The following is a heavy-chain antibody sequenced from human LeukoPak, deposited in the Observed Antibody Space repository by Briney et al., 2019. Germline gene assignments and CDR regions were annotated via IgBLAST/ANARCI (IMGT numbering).Heavy chain of an antibody. J-gene: IGHJ3*02. CDR2: IYPGDSDT. CDR1: GYSFTSYW. D-gene: IGHD3-22*01. CDR3: ASSYYDSSGYRQFDI. V-gene: IGHV5-51*01. Sequence: GESLKIPCKGSGYSFTSYWIGWVRQMPGKGLEWMGIIYPGDSDTRYSPSFQGQVTISADKSISTAYLQWSSLKASDTAMYYCASSYYDSSGYRQFDIWGQGTMVTVSS.